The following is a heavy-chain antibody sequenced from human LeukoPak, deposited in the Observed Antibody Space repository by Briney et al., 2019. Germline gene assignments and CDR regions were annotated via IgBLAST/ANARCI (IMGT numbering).Heavy chain of an antibody. D-gene: IGHD3-22*01. J-gene: IGHJ3*02. CDR1: GFTFSDYY. CDR2: ISSSGSTI. V-gene: IGHV3-11*04. Sequence: GGSLRLSCAASGFTFSDYYMSWIRQAPGKGLEWVSYISSSGSTIYYADSVKGRFTISRDNAKNSLYLQMNSLRAEDTAVYYCAREDYYDSSGYEGAAFDIWGQGQWSPSLQ. CDR3: AREDYYDSSGYEGAAFDI.